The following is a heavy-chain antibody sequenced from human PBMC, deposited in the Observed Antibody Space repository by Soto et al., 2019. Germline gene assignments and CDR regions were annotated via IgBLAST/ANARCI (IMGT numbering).Heavy chain of an antibody. Sequence: QVQLVQSGAEVKKPGASVKVSCKVSGYTLTELSIYWVRQAPGKGLEGKGGFDPEGGVTIYAQKFQGRVTMTEDTSTDIAYMEQSSLRCEDTAVYYWATEGWVLKGSFDIWGQGTMVTVSS. V-gene: IGHV1-24*01. CDR3: ATEGWVLKGSFDI. CDR1: GYTLTELS. J-gene: IGHJ3*02. D-gene: IGHD2-8*01. CDR2: FDPEGGVT.